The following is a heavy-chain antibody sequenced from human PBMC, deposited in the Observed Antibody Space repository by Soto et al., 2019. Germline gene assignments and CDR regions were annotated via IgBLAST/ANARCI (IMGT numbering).Heavy chain of an antibody. Sequence: QVQLVESGGGLVKPGGSLRLSCAASGFTFSDYYMSWIRQAPGEGLEWLSYISSGGSAIYYADSVKGRFTLSRDNAKNKLYLQMNSLRAEDTAVYYCARTTSAKTFDIWGQGTMVTVSS. J-gene: IGHJ3*02. CDR2: ISSGGSAI. V-gene: IGHV3-11*01. D-gene: IGHD1-1*01. CDR1: GFTFSDYY. CDR3: ARTTSAKTFDI.